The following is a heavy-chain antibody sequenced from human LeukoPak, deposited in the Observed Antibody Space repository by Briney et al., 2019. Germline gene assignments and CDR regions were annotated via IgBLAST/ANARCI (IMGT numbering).Heavy chain of an antibody. D-gene: IGHD2-2*01. J-gene: IGHJ4*02. CDR1: GFTFSSYE. Sequence: SGGSLRLSCAASGFTFSSYEMNRVRQAPGKGLEWVSYISSSGSTIYYADSVKGRFTISRDNAKNSLYLQMNSLRAEDTAVYYCARDAYCSSTSCYWWGYYFDYWGQGTLVTVSS. CDR3: ARDAYCSSTSCYWWGYYFDY. CDR2: ISSSGSTI. V-gene: IGHV3-48*03.